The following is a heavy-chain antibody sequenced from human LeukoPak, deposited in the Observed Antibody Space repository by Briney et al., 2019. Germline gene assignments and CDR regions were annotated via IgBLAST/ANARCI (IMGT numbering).Heavy chain of an antibody. CDR1: GYTFTGYY. D-gene: IGHD3-10*01. CDR3: ARSLFYGSGSYYPNWFDP. J-gene: IGHJ5*02. Sequence: ASEKVSCKASGYTFTGYYMHWVRQAPGQGLEWMGWINPNSGGTNYAQKFQGRVTMTRDTSISTAYMELSRLRSDDTAVYYCARSLFYGSGSYYPNWFDPWGQGTLVTVSS. CDR2: INPNSGGT. V-gene: IGHV1-2*02.